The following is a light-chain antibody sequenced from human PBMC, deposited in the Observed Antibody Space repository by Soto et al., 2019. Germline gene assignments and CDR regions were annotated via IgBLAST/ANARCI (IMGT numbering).Light chain of an antibody. J-gene: IGLJ1*01. Sequence: QSALTQPASVSGSPGQSITISCTGTSSDVGGYNYVSWYQQHPGKAPKLMIYEVSNRPSGVSNRFSGSKSGNTASLTISGLQAEGEADYYCSSYTSSRAYVFGTGTKLTVL. CDR3: SSYTSSRAYV. CDR1: SSDVGGYNY. CDR2: EVS. V-gene: IGLV2-14*01.